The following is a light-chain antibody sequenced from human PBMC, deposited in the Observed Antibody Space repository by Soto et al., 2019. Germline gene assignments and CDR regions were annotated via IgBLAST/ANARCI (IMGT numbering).Light chain of an antibody. Sequence: DIQMTQSPSSLSASVGDRVTITCRASQSISSSLIWYQQKPGKAPKLLIYATSSLQSGVPSRFSGSGSGTDFTLTISSLQPEAFATYYCQQSYRTPYTFGQGTKLEIK. V-gene: IGKV1-39*01. CDR2: ATS. CDR3: QQSYRTPYT. CDR1: QSISSS. J-gene: IGKJ2*01.